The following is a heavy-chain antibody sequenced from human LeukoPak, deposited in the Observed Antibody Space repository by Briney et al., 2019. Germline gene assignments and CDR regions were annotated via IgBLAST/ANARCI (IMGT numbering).Heavy chain of an antibody. CDR3: ARPYAFDI. Sequence: PSETLSLTCAVYGGSFSGYYWSWIRQPPGKGLEWIGEINHSGSTNYNPSFKSRVTISVNTSKNQFSLKLSSGTAADTAVYYCARPYAFDIWGQGTMVTVSS. CDR1: GGSFSGYY. V-gene: IGHV4-34*01. CDR2: INHSGST. J-gene: IGHJ3*02.